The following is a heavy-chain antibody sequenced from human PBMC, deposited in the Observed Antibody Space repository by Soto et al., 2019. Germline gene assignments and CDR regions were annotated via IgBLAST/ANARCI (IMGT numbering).Heavy chain of an antibody. V-gene: IGHV1-69*06. CDR3: ARVNYDFWICYSDYYYYGMDV. D-gene: IGHD3-3*01. CDR2: IIPIFGTA. CDR1: GGTFSSYA. J-gene: IGHJ6*02. Sequence: SVKSSCKASGGTFSSYAISWVRQAPGQGLEWMGGIIPIFGTANYAQKFQGRVTITADKSTSTAYMELSSLRSEDTAVYYCARVNYDFWICYSDYYYYGMDVWGQGTTVTVSS.